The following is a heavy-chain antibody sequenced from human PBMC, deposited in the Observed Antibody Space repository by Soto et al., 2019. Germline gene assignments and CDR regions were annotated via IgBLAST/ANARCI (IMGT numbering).Heavy chain of an antibody. CDR2: PCHDGSNK. Sequence: QVQLVESGGGVVQPGRSLRLSCAASGFTFSSYGMHWVRQAPPPAPAPLPAPCHDGSNKYYADSVKGRFTISRDNSKNTLYLQMNSLRAEDTAVYYCARDGTQYYDFWSGYSNDAFDIWGQGTMVTVSS. CDR3: ARDGTQYYDFWSGYSNDAFDI. D-gene: IGHD3-3*01. J-gene: IGHJ3*02. CDR1: GFTFSSYG. V-gene: IGHV3-33*01.